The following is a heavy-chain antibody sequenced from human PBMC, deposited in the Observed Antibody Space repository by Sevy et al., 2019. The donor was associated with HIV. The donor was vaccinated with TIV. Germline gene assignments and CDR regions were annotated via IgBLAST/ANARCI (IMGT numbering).Heavy chain of an antibody. CDR1: GFTFDDYA. V-gene: IGHV3-43D*04. CDR2: ISWDGGST. CDR3: AQDFSYYGSGSYYRHYYYYGMDV. D-gene: IGHD3-10*01. J-gene: IGHJ6*02. Sequence: GGSLRLSCAASGFTFDDYAMHWVRQAPGKGLEWVSLISWDGGSTYYADSVKGRFTISRDNSKNSLYLQMNSLRAEDTALYYCAQDFSYYGSGSYYRHYYYYGMDVWGQGTTVTVSS.